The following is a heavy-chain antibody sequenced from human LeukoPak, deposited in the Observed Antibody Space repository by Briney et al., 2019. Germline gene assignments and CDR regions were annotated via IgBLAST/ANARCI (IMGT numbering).Heavy chain of an antibody. CDR3: ARDTHSGYSSSWYGWAFDY. Sequence: GGSLTLSCAASGFTFTSYAMSWVRQAPGKGLEWVSGISGSGGSTCYADSVKGRFTISRDDSKNTLYLQMNSLRAEDTAVYYCARDTHSGYSSSWYGWAFDYWGQGTLVTVSS. CDR2: ISGSGGST. V-gene: IGHV3-23*01. J-gene: IGHJ4*02. D-gene: IGHD6-13*01. CDR1: GFTFTSYA.